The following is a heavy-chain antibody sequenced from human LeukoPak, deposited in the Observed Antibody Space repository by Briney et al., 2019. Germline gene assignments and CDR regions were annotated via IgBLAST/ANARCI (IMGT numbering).Heavy chain of an antibody. D-gene: IGHD6-13*01. CDR3: ARRDSSSWYGGYFDY. J-gene: IGHJ4*02. CDR1: GGSISSYY. CDR2: IYYSGST. Sequence: SETLSLTCTVSGGSISSYYWSWIRQPPGKGLEWIGYIYYSGSTNYNPSLKSRVTISVDTSKNQFSLKLSSVTAADTAVYYCARRDSSSWYGGYFDYWGQGTLVTVSS. V-gene: IGHV4-59*08.